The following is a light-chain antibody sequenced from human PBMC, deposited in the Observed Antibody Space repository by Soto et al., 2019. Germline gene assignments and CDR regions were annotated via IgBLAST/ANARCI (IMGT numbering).Light chain of an antibody. CDR2: GAS. Sequence: EIVMTQSPATLSVSPGERATLSCRASQSVSGNLAWYQQKPGQAPRLLIYGASTRATGIPARFSGSGSGTEFTLTISSLQSEDCAVYYGQQYNNWPPLTFGGGTKVEIK. CDR1: QSVSGN. V-gene: IGKV3-15*01. J-gene: IGKJ4*01. CDR3: QQYNNWPPLT.